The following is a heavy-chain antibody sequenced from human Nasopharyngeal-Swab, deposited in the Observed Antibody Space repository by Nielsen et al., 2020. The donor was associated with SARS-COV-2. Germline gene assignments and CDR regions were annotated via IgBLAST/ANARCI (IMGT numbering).Heavy chain of an antibody. V-gene: IGHV1-69*13. Sequence: SVKVSCKSSGGTFSNSVFTWVRQAPGQGLEWMGVIVPVTGAADNARKFQGRVSITADERTSTVHMELSSLRPQDTAVYYCARSDLVVLPAALPLDSWGQGTLVTVSS. CDR2: IVPVTGAA. CDR3: ARSDLVVLPAALPLDS. J-gene: IGHJ4*02. CDR1: GGTFSNSV. D-gene: IGHD2-2*01.